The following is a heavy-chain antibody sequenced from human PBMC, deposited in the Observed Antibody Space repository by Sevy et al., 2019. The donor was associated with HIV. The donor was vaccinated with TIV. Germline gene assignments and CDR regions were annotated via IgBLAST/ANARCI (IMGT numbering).Heavy chain of an antibody. CDR3: ATDRRTLNYYASSGYNYYFDY. CDR1: GFTFSNYN. J-gene: IGHJ4*02. Sequence: GGSLRLSCAASGFTFSNYNMNWVRQAPGKGLEWVSSITSSSDYIYDADSVKGRFTISRDNAKNSLYLQMNSLRADDTAVYYCATDRRTLNYYASSGYNYYFDYWGQGTLVTVSS. CDR2: ITSSSDYI. D-gene: IGHD3-22*01. V-gene: IGHV3-21*01.